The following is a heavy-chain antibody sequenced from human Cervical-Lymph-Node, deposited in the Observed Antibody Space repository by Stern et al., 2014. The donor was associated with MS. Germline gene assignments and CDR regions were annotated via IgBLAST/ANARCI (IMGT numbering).Heavy chain of an antibody. Sequence: VQLVQSGAEVKMPGSSVKVSCKASGDTFTSYTFSWVRQAPGQGLEWMGRIIPLLGTTHYPQKFQGRLTISADKSTNTAYMELSSLRYEDTAVYFCARSELSAFDLWGQGTLVTVSS. V-gene: IGHV1-69*08. J-gene: IGHJ3*01. CDR3: ARSELSAFDL. D-gene: IGHD2-15*01. CDR1: GDTFTSYT. CDR2: IIPLLGTT.